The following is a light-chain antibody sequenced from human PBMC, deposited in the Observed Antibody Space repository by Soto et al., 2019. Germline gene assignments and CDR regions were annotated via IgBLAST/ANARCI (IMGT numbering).Light chain of an antibody. J-gene: IGKJ1*01. CDR2: DAS. CDR1: QSVTIW. V-gene: IGKV1-5*01. Sequence: DIQMTQSPSALSASVGDRVTITCLASQSVTIWLAWYQQKPGKAPKLLIYDASTLESGVPSRFSGSGSGTEFTLAISSLQPDDFATYYCQQYNGYSRTFGQGTKVDIK. CDR3: QQYNGYSRT.